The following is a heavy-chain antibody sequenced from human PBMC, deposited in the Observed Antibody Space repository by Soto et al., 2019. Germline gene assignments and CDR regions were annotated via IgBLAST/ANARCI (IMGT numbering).Heavy chain of an antibody. CDR2: IYDSGNMY. CDR1: GGSITSGCHY. J-gene: IGHJ5*02. D-gene: IGHD4-17*01. Sequence: SETLSLTCTVCGGSITSGCHYWGWIRQYPGKGLEWIGHIYDSGNMYFYNPSLKSRVTISADNSRNQFSLKLSSVTAADTAVYYCARATVPPRSRAKWSDPWGPGTLVAVSS. CDR3: ARATVPPRSRAKWSDP. V-gene: IGHV4-31*03.